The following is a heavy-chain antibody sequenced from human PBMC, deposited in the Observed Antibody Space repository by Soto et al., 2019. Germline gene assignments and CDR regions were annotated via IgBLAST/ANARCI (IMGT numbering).Heavy chain of an antibody. J-gene: IGHJ6*01. Sequence: EVQLVESGGGLVQPGGSLRLSCAASGFAFSTYSINWVRQAPGKGLEWFSYITSDSSTISYADSVKGRFTVSRDNAKNSLYLQMNSLREEDTAVYYCARVGRGVYGMDVWGEGTWVTVSS. CDR1: GFAFSTYS. CDR3: ARVGRGVYGMDV. V-gene: IGHV3-48*02. CDR2: ITSDSSTI. D-gene: IGHD2-8*01.